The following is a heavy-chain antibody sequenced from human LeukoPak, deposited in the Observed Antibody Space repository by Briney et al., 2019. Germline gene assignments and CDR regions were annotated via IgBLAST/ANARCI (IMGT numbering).Heavy chain of an antibody. D-gene: IGHD1-7*01. Sequence: GGSLRLSCAASGFTFSDYYMSWIRQAPGKGLEWVSYISSSGTTIYYADSVKGRFTISRDNAKNSLYLQMNSLKASDTAMYYCARHGTYEYFQHWGQGTLVTVSS. CDR1: GFTFSDYY. J-gene: IGHJ1*01. CDR2: ISSSGTTI. V-gene: IGHV3-11*01. CDR3: ARHGTYEYFQH.